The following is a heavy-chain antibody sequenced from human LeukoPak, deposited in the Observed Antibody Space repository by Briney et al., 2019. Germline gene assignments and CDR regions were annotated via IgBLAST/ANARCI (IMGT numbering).Heavy chain of an antibody. J-gene: IGHJ5*02. CDR1: GGSISSHY. CDR3: ARATQLNWFDP. V-gene: IGHV4-59*11. CDR2: IYYGGST. Sequence: SETLSLTCTVSGGSISSHYWSWIRQPPGKGLEWIGYIYYGGSTNYNPSLKSRVTISVDTSKNQFSLKLSSVTAADTAVYYCARATQLNWFDPWGQGTLVTVSS.